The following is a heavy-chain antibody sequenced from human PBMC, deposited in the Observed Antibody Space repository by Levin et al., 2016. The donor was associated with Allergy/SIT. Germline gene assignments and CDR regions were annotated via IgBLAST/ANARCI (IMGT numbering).Heavy chain of an antibody. J-gene: IGHJ4*02. V-gene: IGHV6-1*01. D-gene: IGHD2-21*02. CDR3: AREGACGGDCWHY. CDR2: TYYRSKWYY. Sequence: WIRQSPSRGLEWLGRTYYRSKWYYDYAVSVTGRITINADTSKNQFSLQLNSVTPEDTAVYYCAREGACGGDCWHYWGQGSLVTVSS.